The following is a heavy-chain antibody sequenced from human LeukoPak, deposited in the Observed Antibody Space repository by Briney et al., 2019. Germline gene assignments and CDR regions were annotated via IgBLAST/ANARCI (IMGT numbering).Heavy chain of an antibody. CDR2: MYNSGST. Sequence: TCTXXGGXXXGSYWSWIRQPPGKGLEWIAYMYNSGSTNYTPSLNSRVTISIDTSKNQFSLKLSSLTAADTAIYYCARGIESYGDYGYWGQGILVTVSS. CDR3: ARGIESYGDYGY. V-gene: IGHV4-59*01. CDR1: GGXXXGSY. J-gene: IGHJ4*02. D-gene: IGHD4-17*01.